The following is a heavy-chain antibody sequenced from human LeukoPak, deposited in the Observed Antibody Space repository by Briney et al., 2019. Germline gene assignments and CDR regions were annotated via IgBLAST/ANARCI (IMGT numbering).Heavy chain of an antibody. CDR2: ISWNSGSI. CDR3: AKDIYGVRRYYFDY. Sequence: GGSLRLSCAASGFTFDDYAMHWVRQAPGKRLEWVSGISWNSGSIGYADSVKGRFTISRDNAKNSLYLQMNSLRAEDTALYYCAKDIYGVRRYYFDYWGQGTLVTVSS. J-gene: IGHJ4*02. V-gene: IGHV3-9*01. CDR1: GFTFDDYA. D-gene: IGHD2-2*02.